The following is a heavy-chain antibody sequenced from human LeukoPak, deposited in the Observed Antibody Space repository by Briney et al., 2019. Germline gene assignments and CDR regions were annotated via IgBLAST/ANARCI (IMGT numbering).Heavy chain of an antibody. Sequence: SETLSLTCTVSGGSISSGGYPWSWIRQPLGKGLEWIGYIYHSGSAIKNPSLKTRVSISVDKFNNQFSLKMNYLTAADTALYFCARAGYNWNDPFDYWGQGILVTVSS. CDR1: GGSISSGGYP. CDR2: IYHSGSA. D-gene: IGHD1-20*01. V-gene: IGHV4-30-2*05. J-gene: IGHJ4*02. CDR3: ARAGYNWNDPFDY.